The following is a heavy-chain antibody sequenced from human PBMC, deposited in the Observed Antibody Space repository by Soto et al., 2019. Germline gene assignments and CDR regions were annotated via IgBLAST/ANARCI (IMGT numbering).Heavy chain of an antibody. V-gene: IGHV4-59*01. D-gene: IGHD6-19*01. CDR3: ARARMAVACFDY. CDR2: IYYSGST. Sequence: PSETLSLTCTVSGGSISSYYWIWIRQPPGKGLEWIGYIYYSGSTNYNPSLKSRVTISVDTSKNQFSLKLSSVTAADTAVYYCARARMAVACFDYWGQGTLVTVSS. J-gene: IGHJ4*02. CDR1: GGSISSYY.